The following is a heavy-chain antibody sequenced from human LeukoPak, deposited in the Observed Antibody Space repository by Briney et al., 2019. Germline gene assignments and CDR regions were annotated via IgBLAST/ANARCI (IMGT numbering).Heavy chain of an antibody. J-gene: IGHJ3*02. CDR3: ARGRRFLEWLFDAFDI. V-gene: IGHV1-8*03. CDR1: GYTFTSYD. CDR2: MNPNSGNT. Sequence: ASVKVSCKASGYTFTSYDINWVRQATGQGLEWMGWMNPNSGNTGYAQKFQGRVTITRNTSISTAYMELSSLRSEDTAVYYCARGRRFLEWLFDAFDIWGQGTMVTVSS. D-gene: IGHD3-3*01.